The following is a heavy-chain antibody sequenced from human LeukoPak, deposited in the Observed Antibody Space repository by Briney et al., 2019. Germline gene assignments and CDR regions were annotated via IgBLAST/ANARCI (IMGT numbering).Heavy chain of an antibody. Sequence: SETLSLTCTVSGGSVSGYFWSWVPQPPGKGLEFIGCIHHTGDAAYNPSLKSRVTISVDASKNQFSLKLNSVTPADTAVYYCAMGAGWLIDYWGQGSLVTVSS. V-gene: IGHV4-59*02. CDR1: GGSVSGYF. CDR3: AMGAGWLIDY. J-gene: IGHJ4*02. CDR2: IHHTGDA. D-gene: IGHD2-15*01.